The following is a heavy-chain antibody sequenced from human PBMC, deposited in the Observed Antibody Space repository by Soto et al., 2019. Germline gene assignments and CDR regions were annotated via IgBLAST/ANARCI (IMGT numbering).Heavy chain of an antibody. V-gene: IGHV4-30-2*01. CDR2: IYHIVST. CDR1: GGYITRGGYS. D-gene: IGHD2-15*01. Sequence: IISVTCAVSGGYITRGGYSWRWHRPPPGKGLEWTVYIYHIVSTYYNPSLKSRVTISVHRSKNQSSQKLSSVTAADPAVYYCARDGGRYCSGGSFYW. J-gene: IGHJ2*01. CDR3: ARDGGRYCSGGSFYW.